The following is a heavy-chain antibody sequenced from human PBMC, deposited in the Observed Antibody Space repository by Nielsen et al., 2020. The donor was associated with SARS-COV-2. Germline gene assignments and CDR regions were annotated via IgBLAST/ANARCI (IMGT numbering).Heavy chain of an antibody. V-gene: IGHV3-30*04. D-gene: IGHD2-2*01. Sequence: GESLKISCAASGFTFNNYPMHWVRQAPGKGLEWVAVILYDGSNKYFADSVKGRFTISRDNSKNTLYLQMNSLRPEDTAVYYCARVGSTCSSSRCYSYSGLAVWGPGPPVTVSS. CDR1: GFTFNNYP. CDR3: ARVGSTCSSSRCYSYSGLAV. CDR2: ILYDGSNK. J-gene: IGHJ6*02.